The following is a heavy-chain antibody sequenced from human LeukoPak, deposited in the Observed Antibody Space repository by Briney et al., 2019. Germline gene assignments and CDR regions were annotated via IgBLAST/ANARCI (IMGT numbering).Heavy chain of an antibody. CDR3: ARGVCSGGGCYGLFNY. CDR2: INHSGST. D-gene: IGHD2-15*01. J-gene: IGHJ4*02. CDR1: GGSFSGYY. V-gene: IGHV4-34*01. Sequence: SETLSLTCAVYGGSFSGYYWSWIRQPPGKGVEWIGEINHSGSTNYNPSLKSRVTISVDTSKNQFSLKQSSVTAADTAVYYCARGVCSGGGCYGLFNYWGQGTLVTVSS.